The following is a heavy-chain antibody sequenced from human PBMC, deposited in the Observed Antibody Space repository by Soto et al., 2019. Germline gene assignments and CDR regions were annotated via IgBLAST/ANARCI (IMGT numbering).Heavy chain of an antibody. J-gene: IGHJ4*02. CDR1: GFTFSSYS. Sequence: GGSLRLSCAASGFTFSSYSMNWVRQAPGKGLEWVSSISSSSSYIYYADSVKGRFTNSRDNAKNSLYLQMNSLRAEDTAVYYCAREYYYDSSGYYAPYWGQGTLVTVSS. CDR2: ISSSSSYI. D-gene: IGHD3-22*01. CDR3: AREYYYDSSGYYAPY. V-gene: IGHV3-21*01.